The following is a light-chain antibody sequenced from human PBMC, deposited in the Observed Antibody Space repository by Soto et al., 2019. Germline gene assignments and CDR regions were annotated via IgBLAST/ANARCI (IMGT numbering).Light chain of an antibody. CDR1: SSDVGGYDY. V-gene: IGLV2-14*01. CDR2: EVT. CDR3: TSYTTTSTYV. Sequence: QSALTQPASVSGSPGQSITISCTGTSSDVGGYDYVSWYQQYPGKAPKFMIYEVTNRPSGVSHRFSGSKSGNMASLTISGLQAEDEADYYCTSYTTTSTYVFGTGTKLTVL. J-gene: IGLJ1*01.